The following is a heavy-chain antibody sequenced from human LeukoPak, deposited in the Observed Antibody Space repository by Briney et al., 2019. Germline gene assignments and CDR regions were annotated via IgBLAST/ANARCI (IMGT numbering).Heavy chain of an antibody. CDR3: AYYYDSSGYWIPGYYGMDV. V-gene: IGHV1-69*01. CDR1: GGTFSSYA. Sequence: SSVNVSCKASGGTFSSYAISWVRQAPGQGLEWMGGIIPIFGTANYAQKFQGRVTITADESTSTAYMELSSLRSEDTAVYYCAYYYDSSGYWIPGYYGMDVWGQGTTVTVSS. D-gene: IGHD3-22*01. J-gene: IGHJ6*02. CDR2: IIPIFGTA.